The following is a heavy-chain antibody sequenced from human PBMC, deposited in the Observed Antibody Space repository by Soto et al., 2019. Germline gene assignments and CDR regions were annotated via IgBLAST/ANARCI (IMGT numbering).Heavy chain of an antibody. CDR2: LFYSGST. D-gene: IGHD3-10*01. J-gene: IGHJ5*01. Sequence: SGTLFLTCSVYGPSISNLSWGSILKSRGWGLEWLGSLFYSGSTNYNSSLKSRVTISVDTSKNQVSLKLNSVTAADTAVYYCARLDITMVRGVIKDGWFDSWGQGTLVTVSS. V-gene: IGHV4-59*08. CDR3: ARLDITMVRGVIKDGWFDS. CDR1: GPSISNLS.